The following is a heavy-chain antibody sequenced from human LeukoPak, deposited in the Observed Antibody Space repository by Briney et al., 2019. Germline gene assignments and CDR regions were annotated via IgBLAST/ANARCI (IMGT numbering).Heavy chain of an antibody. CDR3: AKDGSIAAAVPGDWFDP. CDR1: GFTFSSYA. D-gene: IGHD6-13*01. CDR2: ISGSGGST. V-gene: IGHV3-23*01. Sequence: PGGSLRLSCAASGFTFSSYAMSWVRQAPGKGLEWVSAISGSGGSTYYADSVKGRFTISRDNSKNALYLQMNSLRAEDTAVYYCAKDGSIAAAVPGDWFDPRGQGTLVTVSS. J-gene: IGHJ5*02.